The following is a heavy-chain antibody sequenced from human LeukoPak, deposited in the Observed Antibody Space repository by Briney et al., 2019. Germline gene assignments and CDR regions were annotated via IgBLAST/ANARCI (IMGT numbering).Heavy chain of an antibody. D-gene: IGHD6-13*01. CDR3: ARDPNPGIAAAGYDFDY. V-gene: IGHV3-48*03. CDR2: ISSSGYTI. Sequence: GGSLRLSCAASGFTFSSFEMNWLRQAPGKGLEWVSYISSSGYTIYYADSVKGRFTISRDNARNSLYLQMNSLRAEDTAVYYCARDPNPGIAAAGYDFDYWGQGTLVTVSS. J-gene: IGHJ4*02. CDR1: GFTFSSFE.